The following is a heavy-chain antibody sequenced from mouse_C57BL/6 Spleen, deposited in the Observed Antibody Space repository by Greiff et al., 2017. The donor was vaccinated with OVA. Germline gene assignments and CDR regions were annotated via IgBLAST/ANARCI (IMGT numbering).Heavy chain of an antibody. J-gene: IGHJ4*01. V-gene: IGHV1-76*01. CDR2: IYPGSGNT. Sequence: QVQLQQSGAELVRPGASVKLSCKASGYTFTDYYINWVKQRPGQGLEWIARIYPGSGNTYYNEKFKGKATLTAEKSSSTAYMQLSSLTSEDSAVYFCARRDSSGYVEAMDYWGQGTSVTVSS. D-gene: IGHD3-2*02. CDR1: GYTFTDYY. CDR3: ARRDSSGYVEAMDY.